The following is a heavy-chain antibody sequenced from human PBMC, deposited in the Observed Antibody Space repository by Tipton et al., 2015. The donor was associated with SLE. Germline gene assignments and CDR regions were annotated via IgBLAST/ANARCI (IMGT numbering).Heavy chain of an antibody. CDR1: DGSLSNYY. D-gene: IGHD2-21*01. V-gene: IGHV4-34*01. CDR3: VRGHPHIVVLIGGGWFDP. CDR2: ITRRGKT. Sequence: LRLSCAVHDGSLSNYYWSWFRRPPGRGLEWIGEITRRGKTNYNPSLKSRVTISVDTSKNQFSLKLTSVTAADTAIYYCVRGHPHIVVLIGGGWFDPWGQGTLVTVSS. J-gene: IGHJ5*02.